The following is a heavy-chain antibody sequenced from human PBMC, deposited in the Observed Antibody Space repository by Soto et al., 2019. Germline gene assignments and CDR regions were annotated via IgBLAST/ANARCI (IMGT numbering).Heavy chain of an antibody. CDR3: ATVFSEYSSSWFRFDP. Sequence: ASVKVSCKVSGYTLTELSMHWVRQAPGKGLEWMGGFDPEDGETIYAQKSQGRVTMTEDTSTDTAYMELSSLRSEDTAVYYCATVFSEYSSSWFRFDPWGQGTLVTVSS. CDR2: FDPEDGET. D-gene: IGHD6-13*01. CDR1: GYTLTELS. J-gene: IGHJ5*02. V-gene: IGHV1-24*01.